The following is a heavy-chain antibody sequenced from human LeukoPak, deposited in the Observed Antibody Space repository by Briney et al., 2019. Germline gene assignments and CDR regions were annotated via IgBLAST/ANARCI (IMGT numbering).Heavy chain of an antibody. J-gene: IGHJ3*02. CDR3: ARDPAPDTPSTDAFDI. D-gene: IGHD5-18*01. V-gene: IGHV4-34*01. CDR1: VGSFSGYH. Sequence: SETLSLTCAVYVGSFSGYHWSWIRQPPGKGLEWIGEINDSGNTNYKSSLKSRVTISADRSKNQFSLKMTSVTAADTAVYYCARDPAPDTPSTDAFDIWGQGTMVTVSS. CDR2: INDSGNT.